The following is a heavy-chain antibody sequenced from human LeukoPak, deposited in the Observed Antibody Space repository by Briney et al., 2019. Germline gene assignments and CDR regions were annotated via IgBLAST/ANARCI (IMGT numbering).Heavy chain of an antibody. D-gene: IGHD5-12*01. V-gene: IGHV4-59*12. J-gene: IGHJ6*03. Sequence: PSETLSLTCNVSGGSISGYHWSWIRQPPGKGLEWLGYIYYSGSSNYNPSLKSRVTISADTSKNQFSLKLSSVTAADTAVYYCARGSVVATIEYYYYYMDVWGKGTTVTVSS. CDR2: IYYSGSS. CDR1: GGSISGYH. CDR3: ARGSVVATIEYYYYYMDV.